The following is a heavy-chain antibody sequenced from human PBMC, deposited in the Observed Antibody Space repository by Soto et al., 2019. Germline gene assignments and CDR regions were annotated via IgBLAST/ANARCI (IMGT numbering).Heavy chain of an antibody. J-gene: IGHJ5*02. CDR1: GDTFNSYV. CDR2: IIFIFGAP. CDR3: ARHRESYNWLDP. V-gene: IGHV1-69*06. Sequence: QVQLVQSGAEVKTPGSSVEVSCKAAGDTFNSYVVSWVRQAPGQGLEWMGGIIFIFGAPNYAQKFQGRVTITADKSTNTAYMKLSGLRSDDTALYYCARHRESYNWLDPWGQGTLVTFSS. D-gene: IGHD1-26*01.